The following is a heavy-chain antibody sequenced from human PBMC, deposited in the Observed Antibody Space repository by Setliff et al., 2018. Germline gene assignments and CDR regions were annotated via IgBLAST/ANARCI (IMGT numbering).Heavy chain of an antibody. CDR1: GFTFSSSA. D-gene: IGHD3-9*01. CDR2: ISSTITST. J-gene: IGHJ6*02. Sequence: GGSLRLSCAASGFTFSSSAMAWVRQAPGKGLEWVSAISSTITSTYYAASVKGRFTISRDNSKNTLYLQMNSLRAEDTAVYYCAKHGAYNDFLTGYNFYYDMDVWGQGTTVTVSS. V-gene: IGHV3-23*01. CDR3: AKHGAYNDFLTGYNFYYDMDV.